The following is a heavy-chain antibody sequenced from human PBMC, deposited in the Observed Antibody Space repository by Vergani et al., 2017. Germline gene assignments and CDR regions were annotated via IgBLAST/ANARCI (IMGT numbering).Heavy chain of an antibody. V-gene: IGHV3-11*06. D-gene: IGHD6-19*01. Sequence: QVQLVESGGGLVKPGGSLRLSCAASGFTFSDYYMSWIRQAPGKGLEWVSYISSSSSYTNYADSVKGRFTISRDNAKNSLYLQMNSLRAEDTAVYYCAIHNIAVAGIHLSEGSSFDYWGQGTLVTVSS. J-gene: IGHJ4*02. CDR2: ISSSSSYT. CDR3: AIHNIAVAGIHLSEGSSFDY. CDR1: GFTFSDYY.